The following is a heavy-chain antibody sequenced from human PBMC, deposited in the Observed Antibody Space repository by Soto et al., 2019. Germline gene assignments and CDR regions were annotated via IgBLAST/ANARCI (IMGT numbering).Heavy chain of an antibody. D-gene: IGHD3-10*01. CDR2: IYSGGYT. J-gene: IGHJ4*02. V-gene: IGHV3-53*01. CDR3: GTPPGGGGY. CDR1: GFTVSNNY. Sequence: EVQLVESGGGLIQPGGSLRLSCAVSGFTVSNNYMSWVRQAPGKGLEGVSVIYSGGYTAYGDSVKGRFTISRDNSKNTPNLPMKSPRADARAWYYGGTPPGGGGYWGQGTLVTVSS.